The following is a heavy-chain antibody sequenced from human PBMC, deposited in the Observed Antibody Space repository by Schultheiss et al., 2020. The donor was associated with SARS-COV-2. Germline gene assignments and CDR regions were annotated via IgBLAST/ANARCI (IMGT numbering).Heavy chain of an antibody. V-gene: IGHV3-23*01. CDR1: GFTFTTYA. J-gene: IGHJ6*03. CDR2: MSDSGDST. Sequence: GGSLRLSCAASGFTFTTYAMTWVRQAPGKGLEWVSAMSDSGDSTYYADSLKGRFTISRDSSKNTLYLQMNSLRADDSAVYYCARVVAQGLVYYYYYMDVWGKGTTVTVSS. D-gene: IGHD6-19*01. CDR3: ARVVAQGLVYYYYYMDV.